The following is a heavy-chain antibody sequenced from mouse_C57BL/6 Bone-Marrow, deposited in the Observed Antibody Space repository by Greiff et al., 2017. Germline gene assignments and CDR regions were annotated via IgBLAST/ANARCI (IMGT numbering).Heavy chain of an antibody. J-gene: IGHJ4*01. CDR1: GFNIKDYY. CDR2: IDPEDGET. Sequence: VQLQQSGAELVKPGASVKLSCTASGFNIKDYYMHWVKQRTEQGLEWIGRIDPEDGETKYAPKFQGKATITADTSSNTAYLQLSILTSEDTAVYYWASVCAIGNYDYYAMDYWGQGTSVTVSA. D-gene: IGHD2-1*01. CDR3: ASVCAIGNYDYYAMDY. V-gene: IGHV14-2*01.